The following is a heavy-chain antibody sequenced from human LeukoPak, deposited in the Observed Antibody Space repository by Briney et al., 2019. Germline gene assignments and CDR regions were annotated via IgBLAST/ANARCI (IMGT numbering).Heavy chain of an antibody. D-gene: IGHD6-19*01. V-gene: IGHV4-4*07. CDR1: GGSISSYY. CDR2: IYTSGST. Sequence: SETLSLTCTVSGGSISSYYWSWIRQPAGKGLEWIGRIYTSGSTNYNPSLKGRVTMSVDTSKNQFSLKLSSVTAADTAVYYCARDSVYSSGWYVPVDYWGQGTLVTVSS. CDR3: ARDSVYSSGWYVPVDY. J-gene: IGHJ4*02.